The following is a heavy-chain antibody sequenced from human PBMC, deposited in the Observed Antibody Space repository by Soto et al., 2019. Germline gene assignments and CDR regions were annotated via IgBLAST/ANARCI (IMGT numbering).Heavy chain of an antibody. V-gene: IGHV4-31*03. CDR1: GGSISSGVYY. CDR3: PRELLT. J-gene: IGHJ4*02. CDR2: IYYSGST. Sequence: QVQLQESGPGLVKPSQTLSLTCTVSGGSISSGVYYWSWIRQHPGKGLEWIGYIYYSGSTYYNPFLKSRINISVDTSKTQCSLKLRSVNAANTAVYYCPRELLTWGQGTLVTVYS.